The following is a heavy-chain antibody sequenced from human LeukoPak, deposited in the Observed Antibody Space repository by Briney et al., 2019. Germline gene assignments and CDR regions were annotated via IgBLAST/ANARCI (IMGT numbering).Heavy chain of an antibody. Sequence: PSETLSLTCTVSGGSISSSSYYWGWIRQPPGKGLEWIGSIYYSGSTYYNPSLKSRVTISVDTSKNQFSLKLSSVTAADTAVYYCARHFGSGRDDYWGQGTLVTVSS. J-gene: IGHJ4*02. CDR1: GGSISSSSYY. D-gene: IGHD3-10*01. CDR2: IYYSGST. CDR3: ARHFGSGRDDY. V-gene: IGHV4-39*01.